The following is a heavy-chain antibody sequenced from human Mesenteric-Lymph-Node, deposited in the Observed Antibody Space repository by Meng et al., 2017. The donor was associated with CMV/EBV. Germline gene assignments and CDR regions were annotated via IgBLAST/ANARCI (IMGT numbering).Heavy chain of an antibody. J-gene: IGHJ6*02. CDR1: GFTFDDYG. D-gene: IGHD6-25*01. Sequence: GESLKISCAASGFTFDDYGMTWVRQGPGKGLVWVSRINSDGSSTSYADSVKGRFTISRDNAKNTLYLQMNSLRAEDTAVYYCAREEAAADYYYYYGMDVWGQGTTVTVSS. CDR2: INSDGSST. CDR3: AREEAAADYYYYYGMDV. V-gene: IGHV3-74*01.